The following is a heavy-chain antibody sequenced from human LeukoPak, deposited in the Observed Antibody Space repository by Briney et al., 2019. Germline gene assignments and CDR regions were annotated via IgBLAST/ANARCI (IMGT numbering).Heavy chain of an antibody. V-gene: IGHV4-34*01. Sequence: PSETLSLTCAVYGGSFSGYYWSWLRQPPGKGLEWIGEINHSGSTNYNPSLKSRVTISVDTSKNQFSLKLSSVTAADTTVYYCARGGTSSFLYWLDYWGQGTQVTVSS. CDR1: GGSFSGYY. J-gene: IGHJ4*02. CDR2: INHSGST. D-gene: IGHD3-3*02. CDR3: ARGGTSSFLYWLDY.